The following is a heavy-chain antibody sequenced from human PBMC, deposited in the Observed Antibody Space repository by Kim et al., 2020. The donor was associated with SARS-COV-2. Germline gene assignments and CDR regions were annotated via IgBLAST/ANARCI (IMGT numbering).Heavy chain of an antibody. D-gene: IGHD6-13*01. J-gene: IGHJ4*02. V-gene: IGHV3-53*01. CDR3: ARGTSSSWYPGVDY. CDR2: IYSGGST. CDR1: GFTVSSNY. Sequence: GGSLRLSCAASGFTVSSNYMSWVRQAPGKGLEWVSVIYSGGSTYYADSVKGRFTISRDNSKNTLYLQMNSLRAEDTAVYYCARGTSSSWYPGVDYWGQGTLVTVSS.